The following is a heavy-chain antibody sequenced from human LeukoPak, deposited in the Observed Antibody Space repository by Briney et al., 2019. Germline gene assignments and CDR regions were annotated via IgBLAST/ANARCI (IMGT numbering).Heavy chain of an antibody. Sequence: ASVKVSCKASGYTFTGYYMHWVRQAPGQGLEWMGWINPNSGGTNYAQKFQGRVTITRDTSISTAYMELSRLRSDDTAVYYCARSLNIVVVVAAVFDPWGQGTLVTVSS. CDR1: GYTFTGYY. D-gene: IGHD2-15*01. CDR2: INPNSGGT. CDR3: ARSLNIVVVVAAVFDP. J-gene: IGHJ5*02. V-gene: IGHV1-2*02.